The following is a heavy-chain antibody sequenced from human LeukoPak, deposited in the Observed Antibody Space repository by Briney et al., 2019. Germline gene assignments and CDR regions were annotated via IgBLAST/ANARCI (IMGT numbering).Heavy chain of an antibody. D-gene: IGHD6-19*01. CDR2: IHHSGSS. Sequence: KTSETLSLTCAVSDDSVSGSFWWSWVRQPPHKGLEWIGEIHHSGSSNYNPSLESRVIISLDGSKNLLSLELSSVTAADTAVYYCVRHSGWYFGYWGQGTLVTVSS. CDR3: VRHSGWYFGY. V-gene: IGHV4-4*02. CDR1: DDSVSGSFW. J-gene: IGHJ4*02.